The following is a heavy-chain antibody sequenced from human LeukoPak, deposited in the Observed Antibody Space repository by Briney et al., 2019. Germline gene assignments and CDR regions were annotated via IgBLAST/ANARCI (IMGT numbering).Heavy chain of an antibody. CDR2: INPSGSIT. V-gene: IGHV1-46*01. J-gene: IGHJ4*02. CDR1: GYTFSSYY. Sequence: ASAKVSCKASGYTFSSYYMHWVRQAPGQGLEWMGLINPSGSITSYAQKFQGRVTMTRDTSTSTVYMELSSLRSEDTAVYYCARERDDYALDYWGQGTLVTVSS. D-gene: IGHD4/OR15-4a*01. CDR3: ARERDDYALDY.